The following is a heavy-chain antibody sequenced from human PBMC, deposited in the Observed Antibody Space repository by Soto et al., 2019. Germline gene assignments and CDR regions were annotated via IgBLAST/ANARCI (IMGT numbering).Heavy chain of an antibody. CDR1: GGSISSSNW. Sequence: QVQLQESGPGLVKPSGTLSLTCAVSGGSISSSNWWSWVRQPPGKGLEWIGEIYHSGSTNYNPSLKSRVTISVDKSKNQFSLKLSSVTAADTAVYYCARDLPVDVVVTANTGRWAFDIWGQGTMVTVSS. CDR2: IYHSGST. CDR3: ARDLPVDVVVTANTGRWAFDI. J-gene: IGHJ3*02. D-gene: IGHD2-21*02. V-gene: IGHV4-4*02.